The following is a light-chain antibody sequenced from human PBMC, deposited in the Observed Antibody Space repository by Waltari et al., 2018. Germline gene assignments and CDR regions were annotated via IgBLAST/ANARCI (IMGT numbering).Light chain of an antibody. V-gene: IGLV1-47*01. CDR1: TSSIGSNY. CDR2: MND. CDR3: AAWDDSLSGWV. J-gene: IGLJ3*02. Sequence: QSVLTQPPSASGTPGQRVTISCSGSTSSIGSNYVYWYQQLPGTAPKLLIYMNDQRPQGCPDRCSGSKSGTSASLAISGLRSEDEADSYCAAWDDSLSGWVFGGGTKLTV.